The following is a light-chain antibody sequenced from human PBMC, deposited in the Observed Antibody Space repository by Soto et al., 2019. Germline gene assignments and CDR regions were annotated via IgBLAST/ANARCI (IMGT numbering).Light chain of an antibody. CDR2: HAS. CDR3: QQYNSYS. CDR1: QSISNW. Sequence: IQLTQSPSTLPASVGDRVTLTCRASQSISNWLAWYQQKPGTAPKLLIYHASILETAVPSRFSGNGSGTEFTLTISSLEPCDFATYYCQQYNSYSFGQGSRVEIK. V-gene: IGKV1-5*01. J-gene: IGKJ1*01.